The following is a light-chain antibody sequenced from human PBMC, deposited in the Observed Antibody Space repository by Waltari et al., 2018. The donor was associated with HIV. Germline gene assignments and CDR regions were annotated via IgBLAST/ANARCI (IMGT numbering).Light chain of an antibody. CDR3: QQYLDWPPWT. V-gene: IGKV3D-15*01. Sequence: DIVMTQSLATLSVSPGERATLSCRASQNIGGNLAWYQQRHGQPPRLLIYGASSRERGIPARFSGRGSGTEFTLTITNLESEDSAVYFCQQYLDWPPWTFGQGTKVVI. CDR1: QNIGGN. J-gene: IGKJ1*01. CDR2: GAS.